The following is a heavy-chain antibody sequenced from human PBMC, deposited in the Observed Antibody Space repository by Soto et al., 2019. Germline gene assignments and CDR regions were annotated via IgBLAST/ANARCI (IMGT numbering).Heavy chain of an antibody. CDR3: ARGYCSSTSCYEGGLYYYYGMDV. V-gene: IGHV1-18*01. D-gene: IGHD2-2*01. CDR2: ISAYDGNT. J-gene: IGHJ6*02. Sequence: ASVKVSCKASGYTFTSYGISWVRQAPGQGLEWMGWISAYDGNTNYAQKLQGRVTMTTDTSTSTAYMELRSLRSDDTAVYYCARGYCSSTSCYEGGLYYYYGMDVWGQGTTVTVS. CDR1: GYTFTSYG.